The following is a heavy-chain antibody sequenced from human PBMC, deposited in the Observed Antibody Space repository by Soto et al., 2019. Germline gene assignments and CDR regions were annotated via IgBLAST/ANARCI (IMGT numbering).Heavy chain of an antibody. Sequence: GGSLRLSCAASVFTFSNYAMSWVRQSPGKGLEWVSAISDSGGGTYYADSVKGRFTISRDNSKNTLHLQMNSLRAEDTAVYYCAKDPPASGSREIEYWGQGAMVTVSS. D-gene: IGHD1-26*01. V-gene: IGHV3-23*01. CDR3: AKDPPASGSREIEY. J-gene: IGHJ4*02. CDR2: ISDSGGGT. CDR1: VFTFSNYA.